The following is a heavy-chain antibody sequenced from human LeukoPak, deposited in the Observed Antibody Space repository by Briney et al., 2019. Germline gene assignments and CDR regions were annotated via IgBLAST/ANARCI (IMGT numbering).Heavy chain of an antibody. CDR1: GFTFDDYA. D-gene: IGHD2-15*01. J-gene: IGHJ2*01. CDR2: ISWNSGSI. CDR3: AKARRFAGSYWYFDL. V-gene: IGHV3-9*01. Sequence: PGRSLRLSCAASGFTFDDYAMHWVRQAPGKGLEWVSGISWNSGSIDYADSVKGRFTISRDNAKNSLYLQMNSLRAEDTALYYCAKARRFAGSYWYFDLWGRGTLVTVSS.